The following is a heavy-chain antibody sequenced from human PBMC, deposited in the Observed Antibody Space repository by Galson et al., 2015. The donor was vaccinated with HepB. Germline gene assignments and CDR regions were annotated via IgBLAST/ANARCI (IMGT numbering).Heavy chain of an antibody. CDR1: GYTFTGYY. Sequence: SVTVSCKASGYTFTGYYMHWVRQAPGQGLEWMGWINPNSGGTNYAQKFQGRVTMTRDTSISTAYMELSRLRSDDTAAYYCARVEQSGPDAFDIWGQGTMVTVSS. J-gene: IGHJ3*02. D-gene: IGHD6-19*01. CDR3: ARVEQSGPDAFDI. CDR2: INPNSGGT. V-gene: IGHV1-2*02.